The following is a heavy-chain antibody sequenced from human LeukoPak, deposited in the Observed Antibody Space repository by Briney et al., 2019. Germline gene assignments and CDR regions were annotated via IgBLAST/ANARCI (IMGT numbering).Heavy chain of an antibody. V-gene: IGHV3-21*04. J-gene: IGHJ4*02. CDR3: AKSTVVVVAATHFDY. D-gene: IGHD2-15*01. CDR2: ISGSSGYI. Sequence: GGSLRLSCAASGFTFSHYYMTWVRQAPGKGLEWVSSISGSSGYIFYADSVKGRFTISRDNAKNSLYLQMNSLRAEDTAVYFCAKSTVVVVAATHFDYWGQGTLVTVSS. CDR1: GFTFSHYY.